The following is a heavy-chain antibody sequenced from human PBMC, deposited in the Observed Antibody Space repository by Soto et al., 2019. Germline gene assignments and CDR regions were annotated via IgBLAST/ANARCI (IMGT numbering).Heavy chain of an antibody. Sequence: SLRLSCAASGFTFSDHYMDWVRQAPGKGLEWVGRTRNKANSYTTEYAASVKGRFTISRDDSKNSLYPQMNSLKTEDTAVYYCARGPPVGAAYYYYYGMDVWGQGTTVTSP. V-gene: IGHV3-72*01. CDR2: TRNKANSYTT. CDR3: ARGPPVGAAYYYYYGMDV. D-gene: IGHD2-15*01. CDR1: GFTFSDHY. J-gene: IGHJ6*02.